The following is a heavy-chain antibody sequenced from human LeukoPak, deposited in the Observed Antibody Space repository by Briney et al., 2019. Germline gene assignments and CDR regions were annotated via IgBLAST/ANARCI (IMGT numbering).Heavy chain of an antibody. V-gene: IGHV1-18*01. Sequence: RASVKVSCKASGYTFTSYGISWVRQAPGQGLEWMGWISAYNGNTNYAQKLQGRVTMTTDTSTSTAYMELRSLRSDDTAVYYCARVMPGYSSGWYVGWFDPWGQGTLVTVSS. J-gene: IGHJ5*02. CDR2: ISAYNGNT. CDR3: ARVMPGYSSGWYVGWFDP. CDR1: GYTFTSYG. D-gene: IGHD6-19*01.